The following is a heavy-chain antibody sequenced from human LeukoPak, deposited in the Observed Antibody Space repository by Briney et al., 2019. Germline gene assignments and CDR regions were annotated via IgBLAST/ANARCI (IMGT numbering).Heavy chain of an antibody. CDR1: RFACSNYW. V-gene: IGHV3-74*01. Sequence: GGSLRLSCVASRFACSNYWMHWVRQAPGKGLVWVSRINSGGNRTNYADSVKGRFAISRDNAKNTMYLQMNSLRVEDTAVYYCARGGDCGGTTCYDDGFDIWGQGTMVTVSS. CDR2: INSGGNRT. CDR3: ARGGDCGGTTCYDDGFDI. J-gene: IGHJ3*02. D-gene: IGHD2-2*01.